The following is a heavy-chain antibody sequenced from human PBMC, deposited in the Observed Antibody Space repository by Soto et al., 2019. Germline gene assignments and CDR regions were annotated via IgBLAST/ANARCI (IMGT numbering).Heavy chain of an antibody. CDR2: TYYRSKWYN. D-gene: IGHD6-13*01. CDR3: ARGAYSSSWYETYPPYYYYYGMDV. CDR1: GDSVSSNSAA. V-gene: IGHV6-1*01. Sequence: SQTLSLTCAISGDSVSSNSAAWNWIRQSPSRGLEWLGRTYYRSKWYNDYAVSVKSRITINPDTSKNQFSLQLNSVTPEDTAVYYCARGAYSSSWYETYPPYYYYYGMDVWGQGTTVTVYS. J-gene: IGHJ6*02.